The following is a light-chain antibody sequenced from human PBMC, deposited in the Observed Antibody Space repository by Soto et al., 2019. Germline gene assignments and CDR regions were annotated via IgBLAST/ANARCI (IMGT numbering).Light chain of an antibody. V-gene: IGKV3D-20*02. J-gene: IGKJ5*01. CDR3: QQRSNWPPIT. CDR2: GAS. CDR1: QSVSSNY. Sequence: EIVLTQSPGTLSLSPGERATLSCRSSQSVSSNYLAWYQQKPGQAPRLLIYGASSRATGIPDRFSGTGSETDFTLTINRLEPEDFAVYYCQQRSNWPPITFGQGTRLEIK.